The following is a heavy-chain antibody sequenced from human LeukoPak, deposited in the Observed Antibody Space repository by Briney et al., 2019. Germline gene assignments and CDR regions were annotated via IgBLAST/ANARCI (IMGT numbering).Heavy chain of an antibody. V-gene: IGHV4-30-4*08. CDR1: GASINSGDFF. CDR2: IYYSGST. J-gene: IGHJ4*02. CDR3: ARVPLWFGELSVDY. D-gene: IGHD3-10*01. Sequence: PSQTLSLTCTVSGASINSGDFFWSWIRQAPGQGLEWIGNIYYSGSTSSNPSLRSRTTLSVDTSKNEFSLRLRSVTAADTAVYYCARVPLWFGELSVDYWGQGTLVTVSS.